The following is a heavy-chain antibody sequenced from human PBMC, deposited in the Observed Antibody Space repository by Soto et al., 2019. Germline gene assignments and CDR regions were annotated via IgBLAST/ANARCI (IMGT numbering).Heavy chain of an antibody. CDR3: ATPARDFYGPFYQHSGLDV. CDR2: IIPNFGAP. CDR1: GGPFRGYG. V-gene: IGHV1-69*01. D-gene: IGHD3-16*01. Sequence: QVQLVQSGPEVKKTGSSMKVSCKASGGPFRGYGLNWVRQAPGQGLEWIGGIIPNFGAPNYAQKFQGRVSITADEITTTIYMELKGLSSEDTAVYYCATPARDFYGPFYQHSGLDVWGQGTRLTVSS. J-gene: IGHJ6*02.